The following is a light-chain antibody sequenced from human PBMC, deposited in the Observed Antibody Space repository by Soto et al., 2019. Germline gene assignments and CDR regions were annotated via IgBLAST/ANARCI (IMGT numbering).Light chain of an antibody. CDR2: DVS. J-gene: IGLJ2*01. V-gene: IGLV2-14*01. Sequence: QSALTQPASVSGSPGQSITFSCTGTSNDIGGYNYVSWYQQHPGKAPKLMIFDVSNRPSGVSYRFSGSKSGNTASLTISGLQAEDEADYYCSSYTSSSTLLFGGGTKLNVL. CDR1: SNDIGGYNY. CDR3: SSYTSSSTLL.